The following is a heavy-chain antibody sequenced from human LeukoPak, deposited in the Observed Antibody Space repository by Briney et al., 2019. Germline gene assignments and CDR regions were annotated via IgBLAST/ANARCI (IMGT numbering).Heavy chain of an antibody. Sequence: GASVKVSCKASGYTFTGYYMHWVRQAPGQGLEWMGWINPNSGGTNYAQKFQGRVTMTRDTSISTAYMELSRLRSDDTAVYYCARTRTRYCSGGSCGFDPWGQGTLVTVSS. V-gene: IGHV1-2*02. CDR2: INPNSGGT. D-gene: IGHD2-15*01. CDR3: ARTRTRYCSGGSCGFDP. J-gene: IGHJ5*02. CDR1: GYTFTGYY.